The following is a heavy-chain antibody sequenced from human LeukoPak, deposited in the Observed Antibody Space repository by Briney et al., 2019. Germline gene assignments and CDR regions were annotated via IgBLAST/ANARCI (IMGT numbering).Heavy chain of an antibody. Sequence: GGSLRLSCAASGFTFTNYAMTWVRQAPGKGPEWVSAISGSGGNTFYADSVKGRFTISRDNSKNTLYLQMNSLRAEDTAVYYCANLYGDYNYFDYWGQGTLVTVSS. CDR3: ANLYGDYNYFDY. CDR2: ISGSGGNT. V-gene: IGHV3-23*01. J-gene: IGHJ4*02. D-gene: IGHD4-17*01. CDR1: GFTFTNYA.